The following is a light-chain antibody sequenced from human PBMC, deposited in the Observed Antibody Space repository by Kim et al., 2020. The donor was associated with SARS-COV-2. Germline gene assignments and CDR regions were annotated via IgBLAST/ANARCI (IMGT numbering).Light chain of an antibody. CDR3: QAWDSSTARVV. V-gene: IGLV3-1*01. CDR1: KLGDKY. Sequence: SYELTQPPSVYVSPGQTASITCSGDKLGDKYACWYQQKPGQSPVLVIYQDSKRPSGIPERFSGSNSGNTATLTISGTQAMDEADYYCQAWDSSTARVVFG. CDR2: QDS. J-gene: IGLJ2*01.